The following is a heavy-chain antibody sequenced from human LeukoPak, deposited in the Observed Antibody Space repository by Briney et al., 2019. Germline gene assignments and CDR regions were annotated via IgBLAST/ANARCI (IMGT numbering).Heavy chain of an antibody. D-gene: IGHD1-26*01. CDR1: GXSLSKYY. V-gene: IGHV4-34*01. CDR2: INHRGST. Sequence: ASETLSLTCAVYGXSLSKYYRTWIRQSPGKGLEWIGEINHRGSTNLNPSLKSRVTLSVDTSKYQFSLKLTSVTAADAAVYYCASSVGSTDYWGQGTLVTVSS. CDR3: ASSVGSTDY. J-gene: IGHJ4*02.